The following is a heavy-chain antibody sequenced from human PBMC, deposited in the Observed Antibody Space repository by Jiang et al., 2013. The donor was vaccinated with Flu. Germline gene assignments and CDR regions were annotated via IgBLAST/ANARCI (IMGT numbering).Heavy chain of an antibody. CDR3: ARDTAMGHFDY. CDR2: INTNTGNP. J-gene: IGHJ4*02. V-gene: IGHV7-4-1*02. Sequence: GQGLEWMGWINTNTGNPTYAQGFTGRFVFSLDTSVSTAYLQISSLKAEDTAVYYCARDTAMGHFDYWGQGTLVTVSS. D-gene: IGHD5-18*01.